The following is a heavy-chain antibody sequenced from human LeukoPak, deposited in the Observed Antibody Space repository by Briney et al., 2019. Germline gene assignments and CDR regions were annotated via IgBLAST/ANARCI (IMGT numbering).Heavy chain of an antibody. Sequence: PSETLSLTCAVYGGSFSGYYWSWIRQPPGKGLEWIGEINHSGSTNYNPSLKSRVTISVDTSKNQFSLKLSSVTAADTAVYYCARDGIAAAGTGEYFQHWGQGTLVTVSS. D-gene: IGHD6-13*01. CDR3: ARDGIAAAGTGEYFQH. V-gene: IGHV4-34*01. CDR2: INHSGST. CDR1: GGSFSGYY. J-gene: IGHJ1*01.